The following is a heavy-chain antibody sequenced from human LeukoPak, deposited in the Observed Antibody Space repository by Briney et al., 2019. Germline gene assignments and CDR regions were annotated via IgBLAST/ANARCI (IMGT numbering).Heavy chain of an antibody. J-gene: IGHJ4*02. CDR3: ARDMITFGGVIGLFDY. CDR1: GYTFTSYG. V-gene: IGHV1-18*01. CDR2: ISAYNGNT. Sequence: ASVKVSCKASGYTFTSYGISWVRQAPGQGLEWMGWISAYNGNTNYAQKLQGRVTMTTDTSTSTAYMELRSLRSDDTAVYYCARDMITFGGVIGLFDYWGQGTLVTVSS. D-gene: IGHD3-16*02.